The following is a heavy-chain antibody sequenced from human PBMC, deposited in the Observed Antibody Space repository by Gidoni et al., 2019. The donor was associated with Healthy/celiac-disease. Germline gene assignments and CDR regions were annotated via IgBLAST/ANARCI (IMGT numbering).Heavy chain of an antibody. CDR2: INHSGST. D-gene: IGHD2-15*01. CDR3: ARVGYCSGGSCTGELSIDY. V-gene: IGHV4-34*01. CDR1: CGSSSGYY. J-gene: IGHJ4*02. Sequence: QVQLQQWGAGLLKPSETLSLPCAVYCGSSSGYYWSWIRQPPGKGLELIGEINHSGSTNYNPSLKSRVTISVDTSKNQFYLKLSSVTAADTAVYYCARVGYCSGGSCTGELSIDYWGQGTLVTVSS.